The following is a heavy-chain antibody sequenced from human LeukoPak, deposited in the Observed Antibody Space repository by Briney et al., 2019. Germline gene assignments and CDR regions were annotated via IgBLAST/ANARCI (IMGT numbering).Heavy chain of an antibody. CDR1: DDSITMYY. D-gene: IGHD3-10*01. J-gene: IGHJ3*02. V-gene: IGHV4-59*01. CDR2: VDNTGST. Sequence: PSETLSLTCSVSDDSITMYYWTWIRQPPGKGLEWIGYVDNTGSTNFNPSLNGRVSISRDTTKNLFSLRLRSVTAADTAVYFCAKSNGYGLIDIWGQGTMVTVSS. CDR3: AKSNGYGLIDI.